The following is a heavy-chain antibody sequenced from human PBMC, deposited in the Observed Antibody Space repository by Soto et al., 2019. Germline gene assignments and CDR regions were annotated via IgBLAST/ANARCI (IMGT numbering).Heavy chain of an antibody. Sequence: ASVKVSCKASGYTFTSYGISWVRQAPGQGLEWMGWISAYNGNTNYAQKLQGRVTMTTDTSTSTAYMELRSLRSDDTAVYYCAREVRSGSYYLNYYYYGMDVWGQGTTVTV. V-gene: IGHV1-18*04. D-gene: IGHD3-10*01. J-gene: IGHJ6*02. CDR2: ISAYNGNT. CDR1: GYTFTSYG. CDR3: AREVRSGSYYLNYYYYGMDV.